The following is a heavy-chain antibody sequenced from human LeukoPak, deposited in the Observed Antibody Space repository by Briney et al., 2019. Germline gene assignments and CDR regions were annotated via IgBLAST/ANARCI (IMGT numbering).Heavy chain of an antibody. CDR3: ARAPTSRGYYYDSSGYYRWVYYFDY. Sequence: ASVKVSCKASGYTFTSYGISWVRQAPGQGLEWMGWISAYNGNTNYAQKLQGRVTMTTDTSTSTAYMELSSLRSDDTAVYYCARAPTSRGYYYDSSGYYRWVYYFDYWGQGTLVTVSS. D-gene: IGHD3-22*01. CDR2: ISAYNGNT. CDR1: GYTFTSYG. V-gene: IGHV1-18*01. J-gene: IGHJ4*02.